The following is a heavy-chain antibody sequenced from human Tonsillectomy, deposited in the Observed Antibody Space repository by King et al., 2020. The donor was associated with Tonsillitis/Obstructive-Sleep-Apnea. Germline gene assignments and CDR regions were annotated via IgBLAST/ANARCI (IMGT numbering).Heavy chain of an antibody. CDR2: ISGSGGST. V-gene: IGHV3-23*04. D-gene: IGHD2-2*01. CDR3: AKDVGDIVVVPAANFDY. Sequence: VQLVESGGGLVQPRGSLRLSCAASGFTFSSYAMSWVRQAPGKGLEWVSAISGSGGSTYYADSVKGRFTISRDNSKNTLYLQMNSLRAEDTAVYYCAKDVGDIVVVPAANFDYWGQGPLVTVSS. CDR1: GFTFSSYA. J-gene: IGHJ4*02.